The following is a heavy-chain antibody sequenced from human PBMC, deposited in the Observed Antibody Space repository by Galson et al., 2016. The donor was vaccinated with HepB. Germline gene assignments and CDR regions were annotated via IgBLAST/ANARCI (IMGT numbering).Heavy chain of an antibody. CDR3: ARARPYTSIPFFDY. J-gene: IGHJ4*02. D-gene: IGHD1-14*01. Sequence: SVKVSCKASGYTFTDYYVHWVRQAPRQGLEWMGVINPRTGTITYAQRFQGSVSMTRDTSTSTVYMDLSSLRPDDTAMYYCARARPYTSIPFFDYRGQGTLVTVSS. CDR2: INPRTGTI. CDR1: GYTFTDYY. V-gene: IGHV1-46*01.